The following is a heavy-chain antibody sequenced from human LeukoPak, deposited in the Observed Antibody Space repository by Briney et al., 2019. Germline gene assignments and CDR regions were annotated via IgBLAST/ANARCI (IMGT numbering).Heavy chain of an antibody. V-gene: IGHV3-11*04. D-gene: IGHD5-24*01. CDR1: GFTFSDYY. J-gene: IGHJ6*03. CDR3: ARGRLKMATILRRYYYYMDV. Sequence: GGSLRLPCAASGFTFSDYYMSWIRQAPGKGLEWVSYISSSGSTIYYADSVKGRFTISRDNAKNSLYLQMNSLRAEDTAVYYCARGRLKMATILRRYYYYMDVWGEGTTVTISS. CDR2: ISSSGSTI.